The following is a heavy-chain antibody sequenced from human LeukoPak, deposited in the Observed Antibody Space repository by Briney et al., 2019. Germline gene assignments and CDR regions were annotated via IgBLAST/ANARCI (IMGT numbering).Heavy chain of an antibody. CDR2: IYYSGST. CDR3: ARDPSTAAGDWYLDL. D-gene: IGHD6-13*01. Sequence: PSETLSLTCTVSGGSISPFYWNWIRQPPGKGLEWLGFIYYSGSTNYNPSLKGRVTISVDTSMNQFSLKLRSVTAADTAVYYCARDPSTAAGDWYLDLWGRGTLVTVSS. V-gene: IGHV4-59*01. CDR1: GGSISPFY. J-gene: IGHJ2*01.